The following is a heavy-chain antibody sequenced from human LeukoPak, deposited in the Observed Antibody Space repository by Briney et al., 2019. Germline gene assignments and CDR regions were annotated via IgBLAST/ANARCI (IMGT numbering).Heavy chain of an antibody. CDR1: GFTFDDYA. D-gene: IGHD6-13*01. CDR3: AKGGSSWLNWFDP. CDR2: ISWNSNSI. J-gene: IGHJ5*02. Sequence: PGWSLRLSCGASGFTFDDYAMHWVRQAPGKGLEWVSGISWNSNSIDYADSVKGRFTISRDNAKNSLYLQLNSLRPEDTALYYCAKGGSSWLNWFDPWGQGTLVIVSS. V-gene: IGHV3-9*01.